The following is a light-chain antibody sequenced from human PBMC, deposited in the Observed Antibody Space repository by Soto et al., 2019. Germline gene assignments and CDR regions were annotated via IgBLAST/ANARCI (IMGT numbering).Light chain of an antibody. CDR2: GAS. J-gene: IGKJ1*01. CDR3: QQYVSSVT. Sequence: EIVLTQSPGSLSLSPGERATLSCRASQSVDSSFFAWYQKKPGQAPRLLIYGASKRATGIPDRFTGSGSGTDFTLTISRLEPEDFAVYYCQQYVSSVTFGQGTEVEFK. V-gene: IGKV3-20*01. CDR1: QSVDSSF.